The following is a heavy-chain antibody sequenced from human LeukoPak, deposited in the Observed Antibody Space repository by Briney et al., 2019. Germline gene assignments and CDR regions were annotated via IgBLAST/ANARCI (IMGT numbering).Heavy chain of an antibody. CDR2: MDPKSGET. CDR3: ALEVYYSDNSAFDY. J-gene: IGHJ4*01. CDR1: GYTFTDYY. V-gene: IGHV1-2*02. D-gene: IGHD4-11*01. Sequence: ASVKVSCKASGYTFTDYYIHWVRQAPGQGLEWMGWMDPKSGETNHAQRFQGRVIMTRDTSITTAYMELSRLRSDDTAVYYCALEVYYSDNSAFDYWGQGTLVTVSS.